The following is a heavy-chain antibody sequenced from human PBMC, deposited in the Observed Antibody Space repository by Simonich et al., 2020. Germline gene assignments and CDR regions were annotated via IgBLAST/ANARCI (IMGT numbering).Heavy chain of an antibody. Sequence: QVQLVQSGAEVKKPGASVKVSCKASGYTFTGYYMHWVRQAPGQGLEGMGWINPNSGGTNDAQKCQGRVTMTRDTSISTAYMELSRLRSDDTAVYYCASASYGSGSYYDYWGQGTLVTVSS. CDR3: ASASYGSGSYYDY. D-gene: IGHD3-10*01. J-gene: IGHJ4*02. CDR2: INPNSGGT. V-gene: IGHV1-2*02. CDR1: GYTFTGYY.